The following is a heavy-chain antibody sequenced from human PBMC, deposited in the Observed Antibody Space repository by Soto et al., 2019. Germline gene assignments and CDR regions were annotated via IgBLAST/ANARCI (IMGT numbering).Heavy chain of an antibody. D-gene: IGHD3-22*01. CDR1: GYSFTSYW. CDR3: ARHGDSSGYRFDY. J-gene: IGHJ4*02. V-gene: IGHV5-10-1*01. Sequence: WESLKISCKGSGYSFTSYWISWVRQMPGKGLEWMGRIDPSDSYTNYSPSFQGHVTISADKSISTAYLQWSSLKASDTAMYYCARHGDSSGYRFDYWGQGTLVTVTS. CDR2: IDPSDSYT.